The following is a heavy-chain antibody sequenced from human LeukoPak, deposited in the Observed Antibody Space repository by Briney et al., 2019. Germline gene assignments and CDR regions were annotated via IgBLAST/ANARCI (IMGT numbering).Heavy chain of an antibody. CDR2: IYYTGST. J-gene: IGHJ4*02. CDR3: ARDSATTGEVRFDH. Sequence: SETLSLTCTVSGGSINGYYWSWIRQSPGKGLESLGYIYYTGSTNYNPSLKSRVTMSVDTSRNQFFLRLSSVTAADTAIYYCARDSATTGEVRFDHWGQGSLVTVSS. D-gene: IGHD4-17*01. V-gene: IGHV4-59*12. CDR1: GGSINGYY.